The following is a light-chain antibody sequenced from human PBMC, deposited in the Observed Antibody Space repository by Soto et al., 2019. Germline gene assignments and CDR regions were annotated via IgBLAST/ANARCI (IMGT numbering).Light chain of an antibody. V-gene: IGKV3-20*01. J-gene: IGKJ5*01. CDR2: GAS. CDR3: QQCGSSST. Sequence: EIVLTHSTSTLSLPPEESHTLCCRASQSVSSSYLAWYQQKPGQAPRLLIYGASSRATGIPDRFSGSGSGTDFTLTISRLEPEDFAVYYCQQCGSSSTFGQGTRLEIK. CDR1: QSVSSSY.